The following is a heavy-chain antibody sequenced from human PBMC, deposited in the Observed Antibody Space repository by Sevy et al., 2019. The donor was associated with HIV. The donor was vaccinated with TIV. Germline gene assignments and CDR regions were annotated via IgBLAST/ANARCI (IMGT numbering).Heavy chain of an antibody. CDR2: IFYNGHI. J-gene: IGHJ4*02. CDR1: GGSITSLY. D-gene: IGHD1-26*01. V-gene: IGHV4-59*08. CDR3: AGENAWGRGYS. Sequence: SETLSLTCTVSGGSITSLYWNWIRQPPGKGLEWISNIFYNGHINYNPSLKSRVTLSLDTSKNQFSLRLSSVTAADTAMYYCAGENAWGRGYSWGQGTLVTVSS.